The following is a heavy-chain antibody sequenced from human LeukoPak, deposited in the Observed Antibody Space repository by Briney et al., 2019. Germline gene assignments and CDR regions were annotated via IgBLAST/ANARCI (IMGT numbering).Heavy chain of an antibody. V-gene: IGHV5-51*01. J-gene: IGHJ5*02. Sequence: GESLKISCQASGYNFPNYWIAWVRQMPGKGLEWMGIIYPDAYDTRYSPSFRGQVTISADKSISTAYVQWNSLQASDTAMYYCVRRGDTRWFDPWGQGTLVIVSS. CDR3: VRRGDTRWFDP. CDR2: IYPDAYDT. D-gene: IGHD5-18*01. CDR1: GYNFPNYW.